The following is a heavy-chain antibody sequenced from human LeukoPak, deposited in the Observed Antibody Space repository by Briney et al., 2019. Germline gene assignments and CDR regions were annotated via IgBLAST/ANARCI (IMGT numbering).Heavy chain of an antibody. CDR1: GYTFTSYD. J-gene: IGHJ6*02. Sequence: ASVKVSCKASGYTFTSYDINWVRQATGQGLEWMGWMNPNSGNTGYAQKFQGRVTMTRNTSISTAYMGLSSLRSEDTAVYYCARGSTMVSYYYYGMDVWGQGTTVTVSS. CDR3: ARGSTMVSYYYYGMDV. CDR2: MNPNSGNT. V-gene: IGHV1-8*01. D-gene: IGHD3-10*01.